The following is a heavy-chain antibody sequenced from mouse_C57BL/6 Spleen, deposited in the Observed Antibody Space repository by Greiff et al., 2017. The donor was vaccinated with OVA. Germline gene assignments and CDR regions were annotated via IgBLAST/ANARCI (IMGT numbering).Heavy chain of an antibody. Sequence: EVQLQESGPGLVKPSQSLSLTCSVTGYSITSGYYWNWIRQFPGNKLEWMGYISYDGSNNYNPSLKNRISITRDTSKNQFFLKLNSVTTEDTATYDCARVGSSRAWFAYWGQGTLVTVSA. CDR1: GYSITSGYY. CDR3: ARVGSSRAWFAY. D-gene: IGHD1-1*01. CDR2: ISYDGSN. J-gene: IGHJ3*01. V-gene: IGHV3-6*01.